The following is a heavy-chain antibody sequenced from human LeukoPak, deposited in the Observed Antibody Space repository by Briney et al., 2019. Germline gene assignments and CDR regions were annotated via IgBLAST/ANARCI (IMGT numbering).Heavy chain of an antibody. CDR2: INPNSGGT. D-gene: IGHD1-1*01. CDR3: ARSPSGDNLDC. Sequence: ASVKVSCKASGYTVTVDYIHWVRQAPGQGLEWMGWINPNSGGTNYAQKFQGRVTITRDTYISAAYIELSSVRRDHARVYYCARSPSGDNLDCWGQGTLVTVSS. V-gene: IGHV1-2*02. J-gene: IGHJ4*02. CDR1: GYTVTVDY.